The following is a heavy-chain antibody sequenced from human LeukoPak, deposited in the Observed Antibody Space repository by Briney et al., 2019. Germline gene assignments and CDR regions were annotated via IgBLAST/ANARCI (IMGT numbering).Heavy chain of an antibody. CDR1: GFTFSSYE. J-gene: IGHJ4*02. Sequence: GGSLRLSCAASGFTFSSYEMNWVRQAPGKGLEWVSYISSSGSTIYYVDSVKGRFTISRDNAKNSLYLQMNSLRAEDTAVYYCARAIRGYSYGIGLNDYWGQGTLVTVSS. V-gene: IGHV3-48*03. D-gene: IGHD5-18*01. CDR3: ARAIRGYSYGIGLNDY. CDR2: ISSSGSTI.